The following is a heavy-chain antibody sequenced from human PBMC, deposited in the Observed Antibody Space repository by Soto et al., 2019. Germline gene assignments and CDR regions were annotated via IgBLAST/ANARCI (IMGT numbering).Heavy chain of an antibody. Sequence: QLQLQESGSGLVKPSQTLSLTCAVSGGSISSGGYSWSWIRQPPGKGLEWIGYIYHSGSTYYNPSPQSPVTISVDRAKDQVPLKLSLGTAAGTAVYYRAAGGGLPRYYWGQGTLVTVSS. CDR3: AAGGGLPRYY. CDR2: IYHSGST. CDR1: GGSISSGGYS. V-gene: IGHV4-30-2*01. J-gene: IGHJ4*02. D-gene: IGHD5-12*01.